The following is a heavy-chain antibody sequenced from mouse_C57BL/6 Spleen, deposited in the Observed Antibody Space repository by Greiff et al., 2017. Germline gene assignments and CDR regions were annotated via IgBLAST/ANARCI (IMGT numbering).Heavy chain of an antibody. V-gene: IGHV5-6*01. CDR3: ARAVTHYFDY. J-gene: IGHJ2*01. D-gene: IGHD2-1*01. CDR2: ISSGGSYT. CDR1: GFTFSSYG. Sequence: EVQRVESGGDLVKPGGSLKLSCAASGFTFSSYGMSWVRQTPDKRLEWVATISSGGSYTYYPDSVKGRFTISRDNAKNTLYLHMSSLKSEDTAMYYCARAVTHYFDYWGQGTTLTVSS.